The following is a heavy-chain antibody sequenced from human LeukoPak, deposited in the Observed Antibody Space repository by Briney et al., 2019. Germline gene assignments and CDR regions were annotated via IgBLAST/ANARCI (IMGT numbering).Heavy chain of an antibody. CDR1: GFTFSSYW. V-gene: IGHV3-20*04. D-gene: IGHD2-2*01. CDR2: INWNGGST. J-gene: IGHJ5*02. CDR3: AAGPTSCYSCGWFDP. Sequence: GGSLRLSCAASGFTFSSYWMSWVRQAPGKGLEWVSGINWNGGSTGYADSVKGRFTISRDNAKNSLYLQMNTLRAEDTAVYFCAAGPTSCYSCGWFDPWGQGTLVTVSS.